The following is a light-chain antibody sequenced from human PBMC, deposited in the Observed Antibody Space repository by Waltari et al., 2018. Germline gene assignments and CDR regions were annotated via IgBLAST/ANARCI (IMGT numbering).Light chain of an antibody. CDR1: QSVNIN. J-gene: IGKJ1*01. CDR3: QQYNNWPPWT. V-gene: IGKV3-15*01. CDR2: GAS. Sequence: EIVMTQSPATLSLSPGERATLSCRASQSVNINLAWYQQKPGQGPRLLIYGASTRATAIPARFIGSGSGTEFTLTISSLQSEDFAVYYCQQYNNWPPWTFGQGTKVEIK.